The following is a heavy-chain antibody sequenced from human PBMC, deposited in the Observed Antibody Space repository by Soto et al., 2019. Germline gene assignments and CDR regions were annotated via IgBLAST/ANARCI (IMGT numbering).Heavy chain of an antibody. Sequence: ASVKVSCKASGYTFTSYGISWVRQAPGQGLEWMGWISAYNGNTNYAQKLQGRVTMTTDTSTSTAYMELRSLGSDDTAVYYCARDPLHRYYYGSGTHFDPWGQGTLVTVSS. D-gene: IGHD3-10*01. CDR2: ISAYNGNT. CDR1: GYTFTSYG. J-gene: IGHJ5*02. CDR3: ARDPLHRYYYGSGTHFDP. V-gene: IGHV1-18*04.